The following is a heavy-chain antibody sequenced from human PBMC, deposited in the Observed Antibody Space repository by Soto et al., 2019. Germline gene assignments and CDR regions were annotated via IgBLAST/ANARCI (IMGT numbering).Heavy chain of an antibody. CDR1: GFTFSSYG. D-gene: IGHD3-10*01. CDR3: AKGSLLWFGLDDWFDP. Sequence: PGGSLRLSCAASGFTFSSYGMHWVRQAPGKGLEWVAVISYDGSNKYYADSVKGRFTISRDNSKNTLYLQMNSLRAEDTAVYYCAKGSLLWFGLDDWFDPWGQGTLVTAPQ. J-gene: IGHJ5*02. CDR2: ISYDGSNK. V-gene: IGHV3-30*18.